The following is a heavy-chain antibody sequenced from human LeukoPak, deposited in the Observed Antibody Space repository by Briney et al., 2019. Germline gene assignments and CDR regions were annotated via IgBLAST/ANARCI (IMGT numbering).Heavy chain of an antibody. D-gene: IGHD2-2*01. CDR3: ARVDIVVVPSANFDC. V-gene: IGHV4-39*01. CDR1: GGSISSTSYY. J-gene: IGHJ4*02. Sequence: NPSETLSLTCTVSGGSISSTSYYWGWIRQPPGKGLEWIGSINYSGITYYNPSPKSRVTISVDTSKNQFSLKLSSVTAADTAVYYCARVDIVVVPSANFDCWGQGTLVTVSS. CDR2: INYSGIT.